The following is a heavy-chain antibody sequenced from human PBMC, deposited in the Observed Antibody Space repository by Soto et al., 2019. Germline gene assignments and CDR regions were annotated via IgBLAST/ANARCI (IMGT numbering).Heavy chain of an antibody. Sequence: ASVKVSCKASGYTFTSYGIGCVRQAPGQVLEWMGWISAYNGNTNYAQKLQGRVTMTTDTSTSTAYMELRSLRSDDTAVYYCAREAREPYSSGYYSTTDYWGQGTLVTVSS. J-gene: IGHJ4*02. V-gene: IGHV1-18*04. CDR3: AREAREPYSSGYYSTTDY. D-gene: IGHD3-22*01. CDR1: GYTFTSYG. CDR2: ISAYNGNT.